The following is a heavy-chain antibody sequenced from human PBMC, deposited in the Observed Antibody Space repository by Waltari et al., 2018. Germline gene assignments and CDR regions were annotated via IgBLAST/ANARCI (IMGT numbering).Heavy chain of an antibody. V-gene: IGHV1-24*01. D-gene: IGHD3-9*01. CDR1: GYTLTELT. Sequence: QVQLVQSGAEVKKPGASVKVSCKVSGYTLTELTMQWVRQAPGKGPEWMGVFDPEDGETIYAQKFQGRVTMTEDTSTDTAYMELSSLRSEDTAVYYCATWGCDILTGYYTAPFDYWGQGTLVTVSS. CDR3: ATWGCDILTGYYTAPFDY. J-gene: IGHJ4*02. CDR2: FDPEDGET.